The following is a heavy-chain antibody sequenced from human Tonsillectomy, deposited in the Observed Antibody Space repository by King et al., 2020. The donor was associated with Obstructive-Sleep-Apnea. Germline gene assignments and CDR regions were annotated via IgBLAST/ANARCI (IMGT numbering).Heavy chain of an antibody. J-gene: IGHJ4*02. CDR3: ARSYGSGSTKADY. V-gene: IGHV1-2*02. CDR1: GYTFTGYY. CDR2: INPNSGGT. D-gene: IGHD3-10*01. Sequence: VQLVESGAEVKKPGASVKVSCKASGYTFTGYYIHWVRQAPGQGLEWIGWINPNSGGTNYAQKFQGRVTMTRDTSISTAYMELSRLRSDDTAVYYCARSYGSGSTKADYWGQGTLVTVSS.